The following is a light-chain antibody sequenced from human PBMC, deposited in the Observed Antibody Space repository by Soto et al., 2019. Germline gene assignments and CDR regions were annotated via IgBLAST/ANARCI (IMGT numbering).Light chain of an antibody. V-gene: IGKV3-15*01. Sequence: EIVMTQSPVTLSVSPGERATLSCRASQSVSSNLAWFQQKPGQAPRLLIYRASTRITGIPARFSGSGSGTEFTLPISSLQSEDFAFYYCLHYNTCPRTFGQGTKV. J-gene: IGKJ1*01. CDR3: LHYNTCPRT. CDR2: RAS. CDR1: QSVSSN.